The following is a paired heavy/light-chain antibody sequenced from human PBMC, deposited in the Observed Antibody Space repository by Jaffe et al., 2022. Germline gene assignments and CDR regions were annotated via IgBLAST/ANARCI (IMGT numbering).Heavy chain of an antibody. CDR1: GFTFSSYA. CDR2: ISGSGGST. V-gene: IGHV3-23*01. Sequence: EVQLLESGGGLVQPGGSLRLSCAASGFTFSSYAMSWVRQAPGKGLEWVSAISGSGGSTYYADSVKGRFTISRDNSKNTLYLQMNSLRAEDTAVYYCAKFDLSNSSGWLRMSHDAFDIWGQGTMVTVSS. CDR3: AKFDLSNSSGWLRMSHDAFDI. D-gene: IGHD6-19*01. J-gene: IGHJ3*02.
Light chain of an antibody. V-gene: IGLV3-1*01. Sequence: SYELTQPPSVSVSPGQTASITCSGDKLGDKYACWYQQKPGQSPVLVIYQDSKRPSGIPERFSGSNSGNTATLTISGTQAMDEADYYCQAWDSSTAWVFGTGTKVTVL. CDR2: QDS. CDR1: KLGDKY. J-gene: IGLJ1*01. CDR3: QAWDSSTAWV.